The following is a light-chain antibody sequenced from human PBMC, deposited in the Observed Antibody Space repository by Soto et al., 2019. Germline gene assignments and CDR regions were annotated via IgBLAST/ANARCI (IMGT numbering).Light chain of an antibody. Sequence: QSALTQPASVSGSPGQSITISCTGTSSDIGGYNYVSWYQQHPGKAPKLIIYDVSNRPSGVSNRFSGSKSGNTASLTISGLQAEDEADYYCSSYRSSTSPVVFGGGTKLTVL. CDR3: SSYRSSTSPVV. V-gene: IGLV2-14*03. CDR1: SSDIGGYNY. J-gene: IGLJ2*01. CDR2: DVS.